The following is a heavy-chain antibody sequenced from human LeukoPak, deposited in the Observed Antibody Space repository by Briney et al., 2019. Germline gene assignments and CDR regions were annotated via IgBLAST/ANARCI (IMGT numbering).Heavy chain of an antibody. J-gene: IGHJ6*02. D-gene: IGHD3-9*01. CDR3: TRDLMDYDVSAGLHHYYMDV. Sequence: GGSLRLSCVASGFTFSSYWMHWVRQDPRKGLVWVSRINGDGRNINYADSVRGRFTISRDNTKNTLYLQMNTLRVEDTAVYYCTRDLMDYDVSAGLHHYYMDVWGQGTTVTVSS. CDR1: GFTFSSYW. CDR2: INGDGRNI. V-gene: IGHV3-74*01.